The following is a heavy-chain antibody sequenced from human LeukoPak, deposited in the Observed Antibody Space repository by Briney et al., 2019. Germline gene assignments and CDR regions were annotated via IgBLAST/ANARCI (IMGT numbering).Heavy chain of an antibody. CDR2: IKKDGSEK. Sequence: GGSLRLSCAASGFTFSSYWMSWVRQAPGKGLEWVANIKKDGSEKYYVDSVKGRFTISRDNTKNSLYLQMNSLRAEDTGVYYCARYGPNDSPCDYWGQGTLVTVSS. J-gene: IGHJ4*02. D-gene: IGHD3-3*01. CDR3: ARYGPNDSPCDY. V-gene: IGHV3-7*01. CDR1: GFTFSSYW.